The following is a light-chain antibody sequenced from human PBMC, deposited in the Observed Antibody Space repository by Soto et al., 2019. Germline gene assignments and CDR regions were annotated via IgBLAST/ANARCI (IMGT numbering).Light chain of an antibody. V-gene: IGKV1-12*01. CDR3: QQANSFPLT. CDR1: QGISNW. J-gene: IGKJ4*01. Sequence: DIQMTQSPSSVSASVGDRVSITCRASQGISNWLAWYQQKPGRAPKLLIYTGSSLQSGVQSRFSGTGSGTDFTLTLSSLQPEDVATYCCQQANSFPLTFGGGTKVEIK. CDR2: TGS.